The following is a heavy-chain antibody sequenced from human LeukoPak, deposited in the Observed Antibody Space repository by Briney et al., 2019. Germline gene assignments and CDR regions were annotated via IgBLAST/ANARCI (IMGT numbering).Heavy chain of an antibody. D-gene: IGHD2-15*01. Sequence: AGGSLRLSCAASGFTFSSYAMSWVRQAPGKGLEWVSAISGSGGSTYYADSVKGRFTISRDNSKNTLYLQMNSLRAEDPAVYYCEKTGLSTEVAAIPPYYFDYWGQGTLVTVSS. J-gene: IGHJ4*02. V-gene: IGHV3-23*01. CDR2: ISGSGGST. CDR1: GFTFSSYA. CDR3: EKTGLSTEVAAIPPYYFDY.